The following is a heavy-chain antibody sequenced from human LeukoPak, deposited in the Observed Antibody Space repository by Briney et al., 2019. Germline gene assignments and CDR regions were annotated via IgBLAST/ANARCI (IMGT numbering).Heavy chain of an antibody. CDR3: ARAPWGVGATPPY. CDR1: GFIFSTHS. Sequence: PGGSLRLSCAASGFIFSTHSMFRVRQAPGKGLEWVAVISYDGSNKNYADSVKGRFTISRDNSKNTLYLQMDSLRTDDTAMYYCARAPWGVGATPPYWGQGTLVTVSS. D-gene: IGHD1-26*01. CDR2: ISYDGSNK. V-gene: IGHV3-30-3*01. J-gene: IGHJ4*02.